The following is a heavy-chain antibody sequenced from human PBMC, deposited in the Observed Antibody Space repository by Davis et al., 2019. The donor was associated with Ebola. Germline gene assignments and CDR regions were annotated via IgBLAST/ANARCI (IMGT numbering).Heavy chain of an antibody. D-gene: IGHD1-26*01. J-gene: IGHJ4*02. CDR3: ARERWELPRTYYFDY. Sequence: SETLSLTCAISGDSVSSNSAAWNWIRQSPSRGLEWLGRTYYRSKWYNDYAVSVKSRITINPDTSKNQFSLKLSSVTAADTAVYYCARERWELPRTYYFDYWGQGTLVTVSS. CDR2: TYYRSKWYN. V-gene: IGHV6-1*01. CDR1: GDSVSSNSAA.